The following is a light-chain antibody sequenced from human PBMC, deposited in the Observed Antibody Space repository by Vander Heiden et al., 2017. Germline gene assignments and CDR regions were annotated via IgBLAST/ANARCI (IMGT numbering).Light chain of an antibody. J-gene: IGKJ3*01. CDR1: QSVSSSY. CDR3: QQYGSSPRFT. CDR2: GAS. Sequence: DMVLTQSPGTLSLSPGERATLSCRASQSVSSSYLAWYQQKPGQAPRLLIYGASSRATGVPDRFSGSRSGTDFTLTISRLEPEDFAVYYCQQYGSSPRFTFGPGTKVDIK. V-gene: IGKV3-20*01.